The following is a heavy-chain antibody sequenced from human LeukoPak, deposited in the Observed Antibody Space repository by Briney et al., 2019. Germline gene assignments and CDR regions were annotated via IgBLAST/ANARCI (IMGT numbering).Heavy chain of an antibody. CDR2: IKHDGSDS. CDR3: ASGSGSYRTPYYYMDV. V-gene: IGHV3-7*03. CDR1: GFTFSDYY. J-gene: IGHJ6*03. Sequence: GGSLRLSCAASGFTFSDYYMSWIRQAPGKGLEWVANIKHDGSDSFYVDSVKGRFTISRDNSENSLYLQMHSLRVEDTAVYYCASGSGSYRTPYYYMDVWGKGTTVTVSS. D-gene: IGHD3-10*01.